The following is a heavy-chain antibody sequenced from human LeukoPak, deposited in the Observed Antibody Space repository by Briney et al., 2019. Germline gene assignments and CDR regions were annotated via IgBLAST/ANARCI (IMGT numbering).Heavy chain of an antibody. V-gene: IGHV3-48*01. CDR1: GLAFSSSA. CDR2: SSASSSDV. CDR3: ARGRNHAFDI. J-gene: IGHJ3*02. Sequence: GGSLRLSCAASGLAFSSSAMNWVRQPPGKGVEWLSYSSASSSDVYYADSVKGRFTISRDNAKSSLYLQMNSLTAEDTAIYFCARGRNHAFDIWGQGTRVTVSS.